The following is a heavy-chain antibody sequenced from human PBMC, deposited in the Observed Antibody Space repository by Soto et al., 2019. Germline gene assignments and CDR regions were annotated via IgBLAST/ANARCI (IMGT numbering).Heavy chain of an antibody. CDR1: GFTFSSYS. CDR2: ISSSSGSI. Sequence: GGSLRLSCAASGFTFSSYSMNWVRQAPGKGLEWVSYISSSSGSIYYADSVKGRFTISRDNSKNTLYLQMNSLRAEDTAVYYCAKDTPYDFHYYGMDVWGQGTTVTVSS. V-gene: IGHV3-48*01. J-gene: IGHJ6*02. CDR3: AKDTPYDFHYYGMDV. D-gene: IGHD3-3*01.